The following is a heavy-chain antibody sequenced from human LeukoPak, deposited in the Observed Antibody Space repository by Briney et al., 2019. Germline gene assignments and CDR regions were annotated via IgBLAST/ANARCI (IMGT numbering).Heavy chain of an antibody. D-gene: IGHD3-22*01. CDR3: AKDRRGDFDSSGYSYYYYGMDV. J-gene: IGHJ6*02. CDR2: ISYDGSNK. Sequence: GGSLRLSCAASGFTFSSYGMHWVRQAPGKGLEWVAVISYDGSNKYYADSVKGRFTISRDNSKNTLYLQMNSLRAEDTAVYYCAKDRRGDFDSSGYSYYYYGMDVWGQGTTVTVSS. CDR1: GFTFSSYG. V-gene: IGHV3-30*18.